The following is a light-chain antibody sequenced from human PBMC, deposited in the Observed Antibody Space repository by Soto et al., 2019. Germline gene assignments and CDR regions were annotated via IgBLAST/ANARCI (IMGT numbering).Light chain of an antibody. CDR2: GAS. J-gene: IGKJ4*01. CDR1: QSLSNK. Sequence: EIVLTQSPGTLSLFPGERASLSCRASQSLSNKLAWYQQKPGQAPRLLIYGASTRATDIPVSFSAGGSGTEFTLTISSLQSEDFAVYYCQQYDNWPLTFGGGTKVDIK. V-gene: IGKV3-15*01. CDR3: QQYDNWPLT.